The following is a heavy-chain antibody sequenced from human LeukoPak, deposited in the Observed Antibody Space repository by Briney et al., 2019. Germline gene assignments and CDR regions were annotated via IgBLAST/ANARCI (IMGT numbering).Heavy chain of an antibody. Sequence: SETLSLTCTVSGDSISSSNYYWGWIRQPPGKGLEWIGAIYYSGSTYYNPSLKSRVTISVDTSKNQFSLKLSSVTAADTAVYYCASWNAFDIWGQGTMVTVSS. D-gene: IGHD1-1*01. CDR2: IYYSGST. J-gene: IGHJ3*02. CDR1: GDSISSSNYY. CDR3: ASWNAFDI. V-gene: IGHV4-39*01.